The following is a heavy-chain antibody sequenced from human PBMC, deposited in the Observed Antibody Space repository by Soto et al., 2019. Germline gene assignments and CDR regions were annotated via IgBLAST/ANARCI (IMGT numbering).Heavy chain of an antibody. D-gene: IGHD2-15*01. CDR1: GGSISSGNYY. J-gene: IGHJ4*02. Sequence: QVQLQESGPGLVKPSQTLSLTCTVSGGSISSGNYYWSWIRQPPGKGLEWIGFISYSGSTYYNLSLTSRLTISVDTSKNQCSLNLSFVTAADTAVYYCATMGTPKTRLYYFDFWGQGTLVTVSS. CDR3: ATMGTPKTRLYYFDF. CDR2: ISYSGST. V-gene: IGHV4-30-4*01.